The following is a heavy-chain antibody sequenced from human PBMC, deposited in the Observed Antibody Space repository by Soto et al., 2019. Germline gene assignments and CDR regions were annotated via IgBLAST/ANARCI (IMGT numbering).Heavy chain of an antibody. CDR1: GFTFSSYG. J-gene: IGHJ4*02. V-gene: IGHV3-30*18. CDR2: ISYDGSNK. CDR3: AKERTITIFGVVPTYYFDY. Sequence: GGSLRLSCAASGFTFSSYGMHWVRQAPGKGLEWVAVISYDGSNKYYADSVKGRFTISRDNSKNTLYLQMNSLRAEDTAVYYCAKERTITIFGVVPTYYFDYWGQGTLVTVSS. D-gene: IGHD3-3*01.